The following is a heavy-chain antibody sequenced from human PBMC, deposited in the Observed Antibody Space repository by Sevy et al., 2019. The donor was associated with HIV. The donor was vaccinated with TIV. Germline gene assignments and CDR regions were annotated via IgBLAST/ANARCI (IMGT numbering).Heavy chain of an antibody. D-gene: IGHD3-10*01. CDR2: ISWNSGSI. Sequence: GGSLRLSCAASGFSLDDYAMHWVRQSSGKGLEWVAGISWNSGSIGYADSVKGRFTISRDNSKNTLSLQMHSLRPEDTAVYYCARSPPRRFGGFDYWGQGTLVTVSS. V-gene: IGHV3-9*01. CDR3: ARSPPRRFGGFDY. CDR1: GFSLDDYA. J-gene: IGHJ4*02.